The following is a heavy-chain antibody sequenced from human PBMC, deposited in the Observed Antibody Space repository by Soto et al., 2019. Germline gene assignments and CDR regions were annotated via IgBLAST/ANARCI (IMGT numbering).Heavy chain of an antibody. Sequence: QVQLVQSGAEVKKPGSSVKLSCKAPGGSLSNYGISWVRQAPGQGLEWMGAIIPVFGTPNYAQKFQDRVTITADESTTTVYREVRSLTSEGTAVYYCARGDATMIVVTTHSAMDVWGQGTTVTVSS. J-gene: IGHJ6*02. CDR1: GGSLSNYG. CDR2: IIPVFGTP. D-gene: IGHD3-22*01. CDR3: ARGDATMIVVTTHSAMDV. V-gene: IGHV1-69*12.